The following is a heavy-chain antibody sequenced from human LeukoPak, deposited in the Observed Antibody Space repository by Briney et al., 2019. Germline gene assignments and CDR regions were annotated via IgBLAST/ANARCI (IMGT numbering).Heavy chain of an antibody. J-gene: IGHJ4*02. D-gene: IGHD4-17*01. CDR2: IFHSGIT. V-gene: IGHV4-38-2*01. CDR3: ASFYGDYSPFDY. CDR1: GFSISSGYF. Sequence: PSETLSLTCAVSGFSISSGYFWAWIRQSPGKGLEWIGSIFHSGITYYNPSLKSRITISVDTSKNQFSLKLSSVTAADTAVYYCASFYGDYSPFDYWGQGTLVTVSS.